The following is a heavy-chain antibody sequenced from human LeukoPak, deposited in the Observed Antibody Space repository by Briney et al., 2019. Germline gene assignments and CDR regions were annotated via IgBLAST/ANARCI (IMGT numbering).Heavy chain of an antibody. Sequence: ETWGSLRLSCAASGFTFDDYAMHWVRQAPGKGLEWVSGISWNSGSIGYADSVKGRFTISRDNAKNSLYLQMNSLRAEDMALYYCAKAGSSWYYFDYWGQGTLVTVSS. D-gene: IGHD6-13*01. CDR3: AKAGSSWYYFDY. V-gene: IGHV3-9*03. CDR1: GFTFDDYA. J-gene: IGHJ4*02. CDR2: ISWNSGSI.